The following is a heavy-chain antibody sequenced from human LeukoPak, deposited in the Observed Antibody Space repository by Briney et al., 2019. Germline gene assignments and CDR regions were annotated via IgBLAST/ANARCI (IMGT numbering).Heavy chain of an antibody. Sequence: GGSQRLSCVASGLTFSNHAMTWVRQAPGKGLEWVSAISADAVDTFYAPSVKGRFTISRDNSKNTMYLQINSLRAEDTAIYYCAKDVWWSVSWGQGTLVTVSS. CDR1: GLTFSNHA. V-gene: IGHV3-23*01. J-gene: IGHJ5*02. CDR3: AKDVWWSVS. D-gene: IGHD2-8*02. CDR2: ISADAVDT.